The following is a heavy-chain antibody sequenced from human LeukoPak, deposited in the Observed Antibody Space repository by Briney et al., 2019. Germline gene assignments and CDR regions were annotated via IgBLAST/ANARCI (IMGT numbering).Heavy chain of an antibody. CDR3: AKESGHYDFWSGYYSGDYYYGMDV. CDR2: ISGSGGGT. D-gene: IGHD3-3*01. CDR1: GFTFSSYA. Sequence: PGGSLRLSCAASGFTFSSYAMSWVRQAPGKGLEWVSAISGSGGGTYYADSVKGRFTISRDNSKNTLYLQMNSLRSEDTAVYYCAKESGHYDFWSGYYSGDYYYGMDVWGQGTTVTVSS. V-gene: IGHV3-23*01. J-gene: IGHJ6*02.